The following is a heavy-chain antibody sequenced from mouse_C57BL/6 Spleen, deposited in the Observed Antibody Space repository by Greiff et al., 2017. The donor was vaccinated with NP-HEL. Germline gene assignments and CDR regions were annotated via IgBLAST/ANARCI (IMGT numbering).Heavy chain of an antibody. CDR2: ISSGSSTI. CDR3: ARGGTTVVAHYYAMDY. Sequence: EVQGVESGGGLVKPGGSLKLSCAASGFTFSDYGMHWVRQAPEKGLEWVAYISSGSSTIYYADTVKGRFTISRANAKNTLFLQMTSLRSEDTAMYYCARGGTTVVAHYYAMDYWGQGTSVTVSS. V-gene: IGHV5-17*01. CDR1: GFTFSDYG. J-gene: IGHJ4*01. D-gene: IGHD1-1*01.